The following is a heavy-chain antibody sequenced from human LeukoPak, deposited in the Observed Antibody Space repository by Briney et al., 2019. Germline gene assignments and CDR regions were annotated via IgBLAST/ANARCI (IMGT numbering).Heavy chain of an antibody. V-gene: IGHV3-30*02. Sequence: GGSLRLSRAPSGFTLSSYGMHWVREAPGRGREGGAFIRYDGSNKYYADYVKGRFTISRDNSKNTLYLQMNSPRAEDTAVYYCARRDWGSRGFDSWGQGTLVTVSS. CDR3: ARRDWGSRGFDS. D-gene: IGHD3-16*01. CDR2: IRYDGSNK. CDR1: GFTLSSYG. J-gene: IGHJ4*02.